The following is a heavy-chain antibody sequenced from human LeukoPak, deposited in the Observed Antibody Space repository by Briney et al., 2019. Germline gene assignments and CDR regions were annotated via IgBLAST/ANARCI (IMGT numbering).Heavy chain of an antibody. CDR2: ISGDGVSP. J-gene: IGHJ4*02. CDR1: GFTFNNYA. Sequence: GGSLRLSCAASGFTFNNYALTWVRHTPGKGLECVSAISGDGVSPYYADSVRGRFTISRDNSKNTLYLQMNSLRVEDTAVYFCARDPGAFPYFFDCWGQGTLVTVSS. CDR3: ARDPGAFPYFFDC. V-gene: IGHV3-23*01. D-gene: IGHD4/OR15-4a*01.